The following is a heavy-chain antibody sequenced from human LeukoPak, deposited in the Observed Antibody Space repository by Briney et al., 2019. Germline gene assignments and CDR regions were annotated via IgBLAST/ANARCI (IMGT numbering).Heavy chain of an antibody. Sequence: SETLSLTCTVSGGSISANYWIWMRQPAGKGLEYIGRIYSSGSTNYNPSLKSRVTMSVDTSKNQFSLKLSSVTAADTAVYYCARESAYYYGSGSAPVFDYWGQGTLVTVSS. CDR2: IYSSGST. V-gene: IGHV4-4*07. J-gene: IGHJ4*02. D-gene: IGHD3-10*01. CDR1: GGSISANY. CDR3: ARESAYYYGSGSAPVFDY.